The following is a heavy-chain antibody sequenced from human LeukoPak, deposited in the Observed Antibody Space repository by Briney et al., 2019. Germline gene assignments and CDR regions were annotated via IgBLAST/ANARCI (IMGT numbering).Heavy chain of an antibody. CDR2: IYYSGST. Sequence: PSETLSLTCTVSGGSISSSSYYWGWIRQPPGKGLEWIGSIYYSGSTYYNPSLKSRVTISVDTSKNQFSLKLSSVTAADTAVYYCARDLGYSXGXYKGXWGQGTLVTV. J-gene: IGHJ4*02. V-gene: IGHV4-39*02. CDR1: GGSISSSSYY. CDR3: ARDLGYSXGXYKGX. D-gene: IGHD6-19*01.